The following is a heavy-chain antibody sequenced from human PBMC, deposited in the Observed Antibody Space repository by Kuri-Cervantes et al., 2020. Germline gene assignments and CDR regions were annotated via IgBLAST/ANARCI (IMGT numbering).Heavy chain of an antibody. D-gene: IGHD3-10*01. J-gene: IGHJ4*02. Sequence: LRLSCTVSGGSISSGGYYWSWIRQHPGKGLEWIGYIYYSGSTYYNPSLKSRVTISVATSKNQFSLKLSSVTAADTAVYYCARWFWELYSFDYWGQGTLVTVSS. CDR2: IYYSGST. CDR1: GGSISSGGYY. CDR3: ARWFWELYSFDY. V-gene: IGHV4-31*03.